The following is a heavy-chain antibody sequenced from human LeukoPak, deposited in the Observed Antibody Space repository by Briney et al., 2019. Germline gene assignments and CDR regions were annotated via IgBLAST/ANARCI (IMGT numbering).Heavy chain of an antibody. V-gene: IGHV4-4*09. CDR3: ARRAYYYDGSGYYYYYYMDV. J-gene: IGHJ6*03. CDR2: IYTSGST. CDR1: GGSISSYY. D-gene: IGHD3-22*01. Sequence: SETLSLTCTVSGGSISSYYWSWIRQPPGRGLEWIGYIYTSGSTNYNPSLKSRVTISVDTSKNQFSLKLSSVTAADTAVYYCARRAYYYDGSGYYYYYYMDVWGKGTTVTVSS.